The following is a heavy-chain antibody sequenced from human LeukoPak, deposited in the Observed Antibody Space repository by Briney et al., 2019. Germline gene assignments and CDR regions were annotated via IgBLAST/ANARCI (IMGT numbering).Heavy chain of an antibody. CDR2: ISAYNGQT. J-gene: IGHJ4*02. CDR3: AGVAGFYWNSDSFDY. CDR1: GYTFTTSG. Sequence: ASVKVSCEASGYTFTTSGISWVRQAPGQGLEWMGWISAYNGQTNYAQKVQDRVTMTIDTSTKTAYMELRSLGSDDTAVYYCAGVAGFYWNSDSFDYWGQGTQVTVSS. V-gene: IGHV1-18*01. D-gene: IGHD1-7*01.